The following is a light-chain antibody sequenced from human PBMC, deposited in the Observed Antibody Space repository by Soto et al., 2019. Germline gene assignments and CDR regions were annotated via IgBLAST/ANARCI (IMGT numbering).Light chain of an antibody. J-gene: IGLJ2*01. CDR2: DVS. Sequence: QSALTQPRSVSGSPGQSVTISCTGTSSDVANYNFVSWYQQHPGKAPKLMIYDVSKRPSGVPDRFSGSKSGNTASLTISGFQAEDEADYYCCSYAGSYTVVFGGGAKLTVL. CDR3: CSYAGSYTVV. V-gene: IGLV2-11*01. CDR1: SSDVANYNF.